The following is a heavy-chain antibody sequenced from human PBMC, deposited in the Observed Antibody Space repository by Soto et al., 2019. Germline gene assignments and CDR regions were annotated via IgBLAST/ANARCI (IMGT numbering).Heavy chain of an antibody. D-gene: IGHD2-2*01. V-gene: IGHV1-69*06. Sequence: QVQLVQSGAEVKNPGYSVKVSCQTSGGTFNSYLIDWVRQAPGQGLEWMGGIIPAFGTAKYAQKFQGRVTITAEKSTTTAYMELRTLTSDDTAVYYCARGLDQPPVGLYFDTWCQGTLVTVSS. CDR3: ARGLDQPPVGLYFDT. CDR2: IIPAFGTA. CDR1: GGTFNSYL. J-gene: IGHJ4*02.